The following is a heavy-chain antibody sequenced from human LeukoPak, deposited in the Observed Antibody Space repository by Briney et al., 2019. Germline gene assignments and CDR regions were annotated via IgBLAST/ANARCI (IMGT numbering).Heavy chain of an antibody. Sequence: ASVKVPCKASGYTFTTYAISWVRQAPGQGLEWMGWISAYYGNTTYAQKFQGRVTMTTDTSTSTAYMELRSLRSDDTAVYYCARDLVHHRLLGTAYNWFDPWGQGTLVTVSS. CDR2: ISAYYGNT. CDR3: ARDLVHHRLLGTAYNWFDP. V-gene: IGHV1-18*01. J-gene: IGHJ5*02. CDR1: GYTFTTYA. D-gene: IGHD3-16*01.